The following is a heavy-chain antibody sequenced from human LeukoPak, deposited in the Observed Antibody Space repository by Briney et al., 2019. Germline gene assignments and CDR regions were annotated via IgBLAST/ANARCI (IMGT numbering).Heavy chain of an antibody. D-gene: IGHD2-2*01. CDR1: GYTFTSYG. V-gene: IGHV1-18*04. CDR3: ARDLAYCSSTSCSYGMDV. Sequence: ASVKVSCKASGYTFTSYGISWVRQAPGQGLEWMGWISAYNGNTNYAQKLQGRVTMTTDTSTSTAYMELRSLRSDDTAVYYCARDLAYCSSTSCSYGMDVWGQGTTVTVSS. CDR2: ISAYNGNT. J-gene: IGHJ6*02.